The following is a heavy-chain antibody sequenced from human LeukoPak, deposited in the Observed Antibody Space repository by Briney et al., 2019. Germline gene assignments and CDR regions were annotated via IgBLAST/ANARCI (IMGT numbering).Heavy chain of an antibody. Sequence: SETLSLTCTVSGGSISSYSWSWIRQPPGKGMEWIGRIYTSGSTNYNPSLKSRVTMSVDTSKNQFSLKLSSVTAADTAVYYCARSSPHYYDSSGYYWEFDYWGQGTLVTVSS. CDR1: GGSISSYS. D-gene: IGHD3-22*01. CDR2: IYTSGST. J-gene: IGHJ4*02. CDR3: ARSSPHYYDSSGYYWEFDY. V-gene: IGHV4-4*07.